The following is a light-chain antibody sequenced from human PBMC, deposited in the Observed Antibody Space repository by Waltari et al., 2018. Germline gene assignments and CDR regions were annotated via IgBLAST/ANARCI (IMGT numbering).Light chain of an antibody. CDR2: LAS. CDR1: QSLLNSNGYNY. CDR3: MQALQTQM. J-gene: IGKJ1*01. V-gene: IGKV2-28*01. Sequence: DFVLTQSPLSLPVTPGEPASISCRSSQSLLNSNGYNYLDWYLQKPGQSPQLLIYLASNRASGVPDRFSGNGSGTDFTLKISRVEAEDVGVYYCMQALQTQMFGQGTKVEIK.